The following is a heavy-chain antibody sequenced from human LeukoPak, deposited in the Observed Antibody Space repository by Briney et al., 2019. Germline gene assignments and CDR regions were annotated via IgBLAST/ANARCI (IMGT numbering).Heavy chain of an antibody. V-gene: IGHV3-30*04. CDR1: GFTFSSYA. CDR3: ARVLSGYPRRDYYYGMDV. D-gene: IGHD3-9*01. J-gene: IGHJ6*04. Sequence: GGSLRLSCAASGFTFSSYAMPWVRQAPGKGLEWVAVISYDGSNKYYADSVKGRFTISRDNSKNTLYLQMNSLRAEDTAVYYCARVLSGYPRRDYYYGMDVWGKGTTVTVSS. CDR2: ISYDGSNK.